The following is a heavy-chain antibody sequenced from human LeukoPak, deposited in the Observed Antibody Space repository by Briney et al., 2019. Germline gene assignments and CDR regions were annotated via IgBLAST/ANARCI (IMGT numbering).Heavy chain of an antibody. J-gene: IGHJ3*02. Sequence: ASVKVSCKASGYTFTSYYMHWVRQAPGQGLEWMGIINPSGGSTSYAQKFQGRVTMTRDTSTSTVYMELSSLRSEDTAVYYCARVVGSWDYSPLGAFDIWGQGTMVTVSS. V-gene: IGHV1-46*01. CDR2: INPSGGST. CDR1: GYTFTSYY. CDR3: ARVVGSWDYSPLGAFDI. D-gene: IGHD4-11*01.